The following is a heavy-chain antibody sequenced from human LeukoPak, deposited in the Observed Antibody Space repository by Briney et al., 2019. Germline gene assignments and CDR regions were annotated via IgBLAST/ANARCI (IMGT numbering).Heavy chain of an antibody. J-gene: IGHJ4*02. D-gene: IGHD3-10*02. CDR1: RGSISNADYY. V-gene: IGHV4-31*03. CDR3: ASSYYYVFDY. Sequence: SETLTLTSTVSRGSISNADYYWSWIRQHPGKGLEWIGYIYYSGSTYYNPSLKSRVTISVDTSKNQFSLKLSSVTAADTAVYYCASSYYYVFDYWGQGSRFTVSS. CDR2: IYYSGST.